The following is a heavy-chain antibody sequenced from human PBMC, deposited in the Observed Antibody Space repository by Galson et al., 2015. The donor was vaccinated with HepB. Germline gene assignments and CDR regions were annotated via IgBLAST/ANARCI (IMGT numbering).Heavy chain of an antibody. CDR3: ARTSLAVAGGYYYYGMDV. Sequence: SVKVSCKASGYTFTSYAMHWVRQAPGQRLEWMGWINAGNGNTKYSQKFQGRVTITRDTSASTAYMELSSLRSEDTAVYYCARTSLAVAGGYYYYGMDVWGQGTTVTVSS. CDR1: GYTFTSYA. J-gene: IGHJ6*02. V-gene: IGHV1-3*01. CDR2: INAGNGNT. D-gene: IGHD6-19*01.